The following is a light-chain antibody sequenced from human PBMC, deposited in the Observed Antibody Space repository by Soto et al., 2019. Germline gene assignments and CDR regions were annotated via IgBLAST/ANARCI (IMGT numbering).Light chain of an antibody. Sequence: DIVLTQTPLSSPVTLGQPASISCNSSQSLEHSDGTTYLSWLQQRPGQPPRLLIYKISTRFFGVPDRFRGSGAGTDFTLKIARVEAEDVGVYYCMQATQFPRTFGQGTKVEIK. J-gene: IGKJ1*01. CDR3: MQATQFPRT. V-gene: IGKV2-24*01. CDR1: QSLEHSDGTTY. CDR2: KIS.